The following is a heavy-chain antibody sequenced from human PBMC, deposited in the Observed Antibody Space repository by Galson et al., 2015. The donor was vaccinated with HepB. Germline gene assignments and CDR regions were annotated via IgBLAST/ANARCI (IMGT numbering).Heavy chain of an antibody. CDR2: IKSKTDGGTT. J-gene: IGHJ6*02. D-gene: IGHD3-10*01. CDR1: GFTFSNAW. V-gene: IGHV3-15*07. Sequence: SLRLSCAASGFTFSNAWMNWVRQAPGKGLEWVGRIKSKTDGGTTDYAAPVKGRFTISKDDSKNTLYLQMNSLKTEDTAVYYCTTPALWFGESFDYYGMDVWGQGTTVTVSS. CDR3: TTPALWFGESFDYYGMDV.